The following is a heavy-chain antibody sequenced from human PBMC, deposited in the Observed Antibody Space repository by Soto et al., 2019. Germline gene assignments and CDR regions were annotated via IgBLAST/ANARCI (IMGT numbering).Heavy chain of an antibody. Sequence: GGSLRLSCAASGFTFSSYGMSWVRQAPGKGLEWVSVISGSGTSTHYADSVKGRFSILRDNSKNTLYLQMNSLRAEDTAVYYCATQLAVPDTGSDYWGQGTLVTVSS. CDR2: ISGSGTST. CDR3: ATQLAVPDTGSDY. CDR1: GFTFSSYG. D-gene: IGHD6-19*01. J-gene: IGHJ4*02. V-gene: IGHV3-23*01.